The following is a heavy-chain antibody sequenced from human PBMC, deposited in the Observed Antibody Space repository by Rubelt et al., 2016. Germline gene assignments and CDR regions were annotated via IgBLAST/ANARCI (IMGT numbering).Heavy chain of an antibody. Sequence: QVQLVQSGAEVKKPGASVKVSCKASGYTFTSYGISWVRQAPGQGLEWMGWISAYNGNTNYAQKLLGRVTMTRDTSISTAYMELSRLRSDDTAVYYCARDWDGDYGDYWGQGTLVTVSS. D-gene: IGHD4-17*01. J-gene: IGHJ4*02. CDR1: GYTFTSYG. V-gene: IGHV1-18*01. CDR3: ARDWDGDYGDY. CDR2: ISAYNGNT.